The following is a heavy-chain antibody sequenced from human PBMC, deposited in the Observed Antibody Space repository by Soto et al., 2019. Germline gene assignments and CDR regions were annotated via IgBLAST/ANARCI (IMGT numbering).Heavy chain of an antibody. CDR2: ISYDGSNK. V-gene: IGHV3-30-3*01. Sequence: GGSLRLSCAASGFTFSSYAMHWVRQAPGKGLEWVAVISYDGSNKYYADSVKGRFTISRDNSKNTLYLQMNSLRAEDTAVYYCARDQFFLPPGIPHYSGPGPLVTLS. J-gene: IGHJ4*02. CDR1: GFTFSSYA. CDR3: ARDQFFLPPGIPHY. D-gene: IGHD6-13*01.